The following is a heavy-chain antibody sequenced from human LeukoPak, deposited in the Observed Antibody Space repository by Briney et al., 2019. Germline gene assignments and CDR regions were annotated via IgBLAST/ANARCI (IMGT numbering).Heavy chain of an antibody. Sequence: SVKVSCKASGGTFSSCAISWVRQAPGQGLEWMGGIIPIFGTANYAQKFQGRVTITADESTSTAYVELSSLRSEDTAVYYCARGRGPYGSGGTNGGFDYWGQGTLVTVSS. CDR3: ARGRGPYGSGGTNGGFDY. CDR1: GGTFSSCA. D-gene: IGHD3-10*01. V-gene: IGHV1-69*01. CDR2: IIPIFGTA. J-gene: IGHJ4*02.